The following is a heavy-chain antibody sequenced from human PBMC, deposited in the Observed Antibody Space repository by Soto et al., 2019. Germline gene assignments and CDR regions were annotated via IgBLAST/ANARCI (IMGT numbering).Heavy chain of an antibody. J-gene: IGHJ2*01. CDR2: IYYSGSA. D-gene: IGHD6-13*01. CDR3: ARGGSSWSGAWYFDL. V-gene: IGHV4-59*01. CDR1: GGSISHYY. Sequence: QVQLQESGPGLVKPSETLSLTCTVSGGSISHYYWSWIRQPPGKGLEWIGYIYYSGSANYNPSLKSTVIISVDTSKNQFSLKLSYVTAADTAVYFCARGGSSWSGAWYFDLWGRGTLVTVSS.